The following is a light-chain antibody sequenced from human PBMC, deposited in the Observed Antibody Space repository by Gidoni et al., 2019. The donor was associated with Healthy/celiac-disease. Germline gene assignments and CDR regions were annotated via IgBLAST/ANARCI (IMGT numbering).Light chain of an antibody. V-gene: IGLV3-19*01. Sequence: SSELTQDPAVSVALGQTVRITCQGDSLRSYYASWYQQKPGQAPVLVIYGKNNRPSGIPDRFSGSSSGNTASLTITGAQAEDDADYYCNSRDSSGNHVVFGGGTKLTGL. J-gene: IGLJ2*01. CDR3: NSRDSSGNHVV. CDR1: SLRSYY. CDR2: GKN.